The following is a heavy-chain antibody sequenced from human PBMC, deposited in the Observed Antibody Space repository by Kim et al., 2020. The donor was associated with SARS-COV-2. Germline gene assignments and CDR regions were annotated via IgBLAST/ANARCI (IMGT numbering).Heavy chain of an antibody. D-gene: IGHD6-6*01. Sequence: ASVKVSCKASGYTFTSYGISWVRQAPGQGLEWMGWISAYNGNTNYAQKLQGRVTMTTDTSTSTAYMELRSLRSDDTAVYYCARRSSSPQHYYYYYGMDVWGQGTTVTVSS. V-gene: IGHV1-18*01. CDR2: ISAYNGNT. CDR3: ARRSSSPQHYYYYYGMDV. CDR1: GYTFTSYG. J-gene: IGHJ6*02.